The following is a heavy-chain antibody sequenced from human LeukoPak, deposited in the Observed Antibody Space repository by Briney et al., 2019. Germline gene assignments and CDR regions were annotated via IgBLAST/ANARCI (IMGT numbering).Heavy chain of an antibody. CDR3: ARGLFDGGQHTVPTCGMDV. CDR1: GGSISSGDYY. J-gene: IGHJ6*02. V-gene: IGHV4-30-4*01. CDR2: IYYSGST. Sequence: TSSETLSLTCTVSGGSISSGDYYWSWIRQPPGKGLEWIGYIYYSGSTYYNPSLKSRVTISVDTSKNQFSLKLSSVTAADTAVYYCARGLFDGGQHTVPTCGMDVWGQGTTVTVSS. D-gene: IGHD4-17*01.